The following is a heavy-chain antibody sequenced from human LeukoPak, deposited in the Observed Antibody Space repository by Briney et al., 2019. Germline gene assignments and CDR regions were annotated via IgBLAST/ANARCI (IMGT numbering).Heavy chain of an antibody. V-gene: IGHV1-3*03. D-gene: IGHD5-18*01. J-gene: IGHJ3*02. CDR3: ASFSGYSYGSRNAFDI. Sequence: ASVKVSCKASGYTFTSYAMHWVRQAPGQRLEWMGWINAGNGNTKYSQEFQGRVTITRDTSASTAYMELSSLRSEDMAVYYCASFSGYSYGSRNAFDIWGQGTMVTVSS. CDR1: GYTFTSYA. CDR2: INAGNGNT.